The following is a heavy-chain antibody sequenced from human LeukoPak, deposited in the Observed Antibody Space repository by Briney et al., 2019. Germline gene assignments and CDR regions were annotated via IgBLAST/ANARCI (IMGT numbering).Heavy chain of an antibody. CDR3: AGAFASSGNYYPPDY. CDR2: ISTNGGGT. CDR1: GFTFSSYV. J-gene: IGHJ4*02. Sequence: GGSLRLSCAVSGFTFSSYVMHWVRQAPGRGPEYVSGISTNGGGTYYASSVKGRFTISRDNSKNTVYLQMDSLSAEDMAVYYCAGAFASSGNYYPPDYWGQGALVTVSS. D-gene: IGHD3-22*01. V-gene: IGHV3-64*01.